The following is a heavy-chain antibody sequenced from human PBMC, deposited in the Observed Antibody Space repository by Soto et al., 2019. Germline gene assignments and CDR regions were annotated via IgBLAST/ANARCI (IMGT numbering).Heavy chain of an antibody. D-gene: IGHD3-10*01. Sequence: SETLSLTCTVSGGSISSGDYYWSWIRQPPGKGLEWIGYIYYSGSTYYNPSLKSRVTISVDTSKNQFSLKLSSVTAADTAVYYCARVSPWFGEYHDAFDIWGQGTMVTVSS. V-gene: IGHV4-30-4*01. CDR1: GGSISSGDYY. CDR3: ARVSPWFGEYHDAFDI. J-gene: IGHJ3*02. CDR2: IYYSGST.